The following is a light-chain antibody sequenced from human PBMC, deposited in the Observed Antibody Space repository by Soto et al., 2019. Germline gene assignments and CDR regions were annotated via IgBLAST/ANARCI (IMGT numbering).Light chain of an antibody. V-gene: IGKV1-33*01. CDR1: HDISNY. CDR2: DAS. J-gene: IGKJ4*01. Sequence: SQLTQSPSSLSAPIGDRVTISCQASHDISNYLNWYQQRPGKAPKLLIYDASTLETGVPSRFRGSGYGTDFTLTITSLQPGDIATYYCQHCHDMPLTFGGGTKVDIK. CDR3: QHCHDMPLT.